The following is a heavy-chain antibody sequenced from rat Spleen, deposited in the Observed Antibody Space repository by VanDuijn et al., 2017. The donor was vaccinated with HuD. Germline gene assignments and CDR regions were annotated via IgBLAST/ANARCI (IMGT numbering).Heavy chain of an antibody. CDR3: ATSIAASDYYVMDA. V-gene: IGHV5-19*01. D-gene: IGHD1-2*01. CDR1: GFTFSNYG. J-gene: IGHJ4*01. CDR2: ISPSGGST. Sequence: EVQLVESGGGLVQPGRSLKLSCAASGFTFSNYGMHWIRQAPTKGLEWVASISPSGGSTYYRDSVKGRFPISRDNAKSTLYLQMDSLRSEDTATYYCATSIAASDYYVMDAWGQGASVTVSS.